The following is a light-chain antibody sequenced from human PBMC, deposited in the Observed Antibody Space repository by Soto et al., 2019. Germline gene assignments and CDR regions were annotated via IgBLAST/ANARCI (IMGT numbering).Light chain of an antibody. V-gene: IGLV2-23*01. Sequence: QSVLTQPASVSGSLGQSITISCTGTSSDVGSYNLVSWYQQYPDKAPKLLIYEGSKRPSGVSNRFSGSKSGNTASLTISGLQAEDEAHYYCCSYAGSSTYVFGIGTKVTVL. CDR2: EGS. J-gene: IGLJ1*01. CDR3: CSYAGSSTYV. CDR1: SSDVGSYNL.